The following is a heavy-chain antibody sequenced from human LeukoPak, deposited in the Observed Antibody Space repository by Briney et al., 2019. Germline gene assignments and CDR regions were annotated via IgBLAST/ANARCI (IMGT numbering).Heavy chain of an antibody. CDR1: GFTFDDYA. CDR2: ISWNSGRK. D-gene: IGHD2-21*01. V-gene: IGHV3-9*01. J-gene: IGHJ4*02. CDR3: AKDMGADCGGDCSQDY. Sequence: GGSLRLSCAASGFTFDDYAMHRVRQAPGKGLEWVSGISWNSGRKGYADSVKGRFTISRDNAKNSLYLQMNSLRAEDTALYYCAKDMGADCGGDCSQDYWGQGTLVTVSS.